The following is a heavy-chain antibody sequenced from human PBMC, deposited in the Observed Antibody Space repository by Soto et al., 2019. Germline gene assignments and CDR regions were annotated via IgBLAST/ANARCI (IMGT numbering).Heavy chain of an antibody. J-gene: IGHJ5*01. CDR2: IYYSGST. CDR3: ARAPDSNSYDF. V-gene: IGHV4-31*03. CDR1: GGSISSGGYY. Sequence: QLQMQESGPGLVKPSQTLSLTCTVSGGSISSGGYYWTWIRQHPGKGPEWIGYIYYSGSTYYNPSLTSRVTISVDTSKKQFSLKLSSVTAADTAVYYCARAPDSNSYDFWGQGTLVTVSS.